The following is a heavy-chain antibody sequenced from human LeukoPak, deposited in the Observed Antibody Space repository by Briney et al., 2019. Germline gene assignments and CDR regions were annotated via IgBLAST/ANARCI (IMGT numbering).Heavy chain of an antibody. CDR1: GYTFTSYD. CDR3: ARGLYYYDSNGRTPYDY. CDR2: MNPNSGIT. V-gene: IGHV1-8*01. D-gene: IGHD3-22*01. Sequence: ASVKVSCKASGYTFTSYDINWVRQATGQGLEWMGWMNPNSGITVYAQKFQGRVTMTRDTSISTAYMELSSLKSEDTAVYYCARGLYYYDSNGRTPYDYWGQGTLVTVSS. J-gene: IGHJ4*02.